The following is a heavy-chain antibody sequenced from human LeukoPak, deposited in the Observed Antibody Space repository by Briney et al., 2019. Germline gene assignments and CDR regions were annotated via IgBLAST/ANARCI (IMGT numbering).Heavy chain of an antibody. D-gene: IGHD3-10*01. CDR3: ARGAIRGAFDI. V-gene: IGHV3-30-3*01. Sequence: GKSLRLSCAASGFTFSGYPIHWVRQAPGKGLEWVAVISYDGSNKYYADSVKGRFTISRDNSKNTLYLQMNSLRAEDTAVYYCARGAIRGAFDIWGQGTMVTVSS. CDR1: GFTFSGYP. CDR2: ISYDGSNK. J-gene: IGHJ3*02.